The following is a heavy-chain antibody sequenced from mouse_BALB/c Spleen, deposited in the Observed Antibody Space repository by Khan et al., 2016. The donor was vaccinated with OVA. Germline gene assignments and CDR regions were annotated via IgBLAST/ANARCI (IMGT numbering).Heavy chain of an antibody. V-gene: IGHV5-9*02. D-gene: IGHD2-10*01. CDR3: SRPSYYGNPWFTY. CDR2: ISGTGIYT. Sequence: EVQLQESGGGLVKPGGSLKLSCAPSGFAFSSYDMSWVRQTPEKRLEWVATISGTGIYTYYPDSVKGRFTISRDNARNTLYLQMSSLRSEDTALYCCSRPSYYGNPWFTYWGQGNLVTVSA. J-gene: IGHJ3*01. CDR1: GFAFSSYD.